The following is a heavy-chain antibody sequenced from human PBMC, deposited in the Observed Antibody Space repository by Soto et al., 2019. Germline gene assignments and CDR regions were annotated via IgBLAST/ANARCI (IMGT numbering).Heavy chain of an antibody. V-gene: IGHV4-30-4*01. Sequence: SETLSLTCTVSGGSISSGDYYWSWIRQPPGKGLEWIGYIYYSGSTYYNPSLKSRVTISVDTSKNQFSLKLSSVTAADTAVYYCARDRVTIFGVARGWFDPWRQRTLVTVSS. CDR1: GGSISSGDYY. D-gene: IGHD3-3*01. J-gene: IGHJ5*02. CDR3: ARDRVTIFGVARGWFDP. CDR2: IYYSGST.